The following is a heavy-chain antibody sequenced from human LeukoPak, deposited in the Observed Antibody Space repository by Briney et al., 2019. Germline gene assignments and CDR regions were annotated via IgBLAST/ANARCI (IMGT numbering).Heavy chain of an antibody. CDR1: GFTFSSYS. J-gene: IGHJ6*03. CDR3: ARESPDLDYYYYMDV. Sequence: GGSLRLSCAASGFTFSSYSMNWVRRAPGKGLEWVSSISSSSSYIYYADSVKGRFTISRDNAKNSLYLQMNSLRAEDTAVYYCARESPDLDYYYYMDVWGKGTTVTVSS. V-gene: IGHV3-21*01. CDR2: ISSSSSYI.